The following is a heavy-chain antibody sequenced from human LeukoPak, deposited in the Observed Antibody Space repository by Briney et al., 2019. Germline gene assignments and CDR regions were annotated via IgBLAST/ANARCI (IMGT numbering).Heavy chain of an antibody. CDR3: ARDERGYYDSSGYC. V-gene: IGHV3-30-3*01. CDR1: GFTFSSYA. J-gene: IGHJ4*02. Sequence: PGGSLRLSCAASGFTFSSYAMHWVRQAPGKGLEWVAVISYDGSNKYYADSVKGRFTISRDNSKNTLYLQMNSLRAEDTAVYYCARDERGYYDSSGYCWGQGTLVTVSS. D-gene: IGHD3-22*01. CDR2: ISYDGSNK.